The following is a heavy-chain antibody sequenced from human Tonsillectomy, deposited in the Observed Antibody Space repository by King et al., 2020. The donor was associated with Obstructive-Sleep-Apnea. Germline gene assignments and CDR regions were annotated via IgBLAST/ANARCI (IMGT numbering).Heavy chain of an antibody. J-gene: IGHJ4*02. V-gene: IGHV3-30*03. CDR1: PTNYA. D-gene: IGHD4-17*01. CDR3: ARVGSGDFLEH. CDR2: ISFDGSNQ. Sequence: VQLVESGGGVVQPGRSLRLSCAPSPTNYAMHWVRQAPGKGLEWVARISFDGSNQYYADSVRGRFTISRDNSRHTLYLQMNNLRREDTAVYFCARVGSGDFLEHWGQGTLVTVSS.